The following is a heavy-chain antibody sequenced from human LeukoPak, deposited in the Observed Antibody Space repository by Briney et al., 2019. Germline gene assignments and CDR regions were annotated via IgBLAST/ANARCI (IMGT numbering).Heavy chain of an antibody. Sequence: SETLSLTCAVSGGSSSSGNWWNWVRQPPGKGLEWIGEIDHSGRTNYNPSLKSRVTISVDKSKNQISLKLSSVTAADTAVYYCSKKGYYYYRMELWGQGTKVTGS. CDR3: SKKGYYYYRMEL. CDR1: GGSSSSGNW. CDR2: IDHSGRT. J-gene: IGHJ6*01. V-gene: IGHV4-4*02.